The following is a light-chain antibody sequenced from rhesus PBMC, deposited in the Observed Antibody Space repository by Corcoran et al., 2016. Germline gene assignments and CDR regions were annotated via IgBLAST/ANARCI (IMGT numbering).Light chain of an antibody. J-gene: IGLJ1*01. V-gene: IGLV2-23*01. CDR3: SSYAGSNTYI. CDR2: DVS. Sequence: QAALTQPPSVSGSPGQSVTISCTGTSSDIGGYNYVSWYHQYPGEAPKLMIYDVSKRPSGVSDRFSGSKSGNTASLTIAGLQAEDEADYYCSSYAGSNTYIFGDGTRFTVL. CDR1: SSDIGGYNY.